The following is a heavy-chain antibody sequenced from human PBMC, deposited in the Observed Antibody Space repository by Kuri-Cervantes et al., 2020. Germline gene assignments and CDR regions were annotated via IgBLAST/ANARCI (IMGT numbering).Heavy chain of an antibody. J-gene: IGHJ4*02. D-gene: IGHD6-6*01. CDR1: GFTFSSYW. CDR2: IKQDGSEK. V-gene: IGHV3-7*04. CDR3: ARVKTSIAARSIYYFDY. Sequence: GESLKIYCAASGFTFSSYWMSWVRQAPGKGLEWVANIKQDGSEKYYVDSVKGRLTISRDNAKNSLYLQMNSLRAEDTAVYYCARVKTSIAARSIYYFDYWGQGTLVTVSS.